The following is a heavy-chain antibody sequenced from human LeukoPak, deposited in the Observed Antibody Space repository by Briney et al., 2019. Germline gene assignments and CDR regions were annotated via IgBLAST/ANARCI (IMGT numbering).Heavy chain of an antibody. CDR2: IYYSGST. CDR3: ARAGYSSSSWFDY. V-gene: IGHV4-59*01. D-gene: IGHD6-13*01. J-gene: IGHJ5*01. Sequence: SETLSLTCTVSGGSISSYYWSWIRQPPGKGLEWIGYIYYSGSTNYNPSLKSRVTISVDTSKNQFSLKLSSVTAADTAVYYCARAGYSSSSWFDYWGQGTLVTVSS. CDR1: GGSISSYY.